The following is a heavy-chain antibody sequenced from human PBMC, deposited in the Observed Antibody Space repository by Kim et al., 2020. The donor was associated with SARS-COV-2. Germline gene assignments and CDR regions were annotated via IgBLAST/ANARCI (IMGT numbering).Heavy chain of an antibody. Sequence: SETLSLTCAVYGGSFSGYYWSWIRQPPGKGLEWIGEINHSGSTNYNPSLKSRVTISVDTSKNQFSLKLSSVTAADTAVYYCARTNIYYVWGSYRYNGWVYWGQGTLVTVSS. CDR2: INHSGST. V-gene: IGHV4-34*01. CDR3: ARTNIYYVWGSYRYNGWVY. CDR1: GGSFSGYY. D-gene: IGHD3-16*02. J-gene: IGHJ4*02.